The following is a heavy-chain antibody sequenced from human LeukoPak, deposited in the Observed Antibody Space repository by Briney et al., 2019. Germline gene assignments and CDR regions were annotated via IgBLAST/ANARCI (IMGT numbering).Heavy chain of an antibody. Sequence: SVKVSCKASGGTFSSYAISWVRQAPGQGLEWMGRIIPILGIANYAQNFQGRVTITADKSTSTAYMELSSLRPEDTAVYYRAKDNEYSSSWGGDYWGQGTLVTVSS. CDR2: IIPILGIA. V-gene: IGHV1-69*04. J-gene: IGHJ4*02. CDR1: GGTFSSYA. CDR3: AKDNEYSSSWGGDY. D-gene: IGHD6-6*01.